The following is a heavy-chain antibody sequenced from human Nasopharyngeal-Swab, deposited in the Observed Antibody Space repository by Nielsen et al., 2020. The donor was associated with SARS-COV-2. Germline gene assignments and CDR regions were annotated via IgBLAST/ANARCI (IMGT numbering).Heavy chain of an antibody. J-gene: IGHJ4*02. CDR2: ISYDGSKK. D-gene: IGHD3-10*01. CDR1: GFTFSSYG. Sequence: GESLKISCAASGFTFSSYGMHWVRQAPGKGPEWVAVISYDGSKKYNADSVKGRFTISRDNSKNTLYLQMNSLGAEDTAVYYCAKALETNPGAYWGQGTLVTVSS. V-gene: IGHV3-30*18. CDR3: AKALETNPGAY.